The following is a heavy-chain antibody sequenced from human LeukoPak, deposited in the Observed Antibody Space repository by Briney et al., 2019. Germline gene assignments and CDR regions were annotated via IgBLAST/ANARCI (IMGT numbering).Heavy chain of an antibody. V-gene: IGHV4-34*01. D-gene: IGHD6-13*01. CDR2: INHSGST. CDR1: SGSFSGYY. CDR3: ATNFGGGSSSWYYFDY. Sequence: PSETLSLTCAVYSGSFSGYYWSWIRQPPGKGLEWIGEINHSGSTNYNPSLKSRVTISGDTSKNQFSLKLSSVTAADTAVYYCATNFGGGSSSWYYFDYWGQGTLVTVSS. J-gene: IGHJ4*02.